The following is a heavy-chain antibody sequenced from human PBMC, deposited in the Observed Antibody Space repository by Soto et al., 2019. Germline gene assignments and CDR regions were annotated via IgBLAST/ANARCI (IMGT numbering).Heavy chain of an antibody. D-gene: IGHD4-17*01. J-gene: IGHJ6*02. V-gene: IGHV4-31*03. CDR1: GGSISSGGYY. CDR3: ARSEEAPAYYYYGMDV. Sequence: PSETLSLTCTVSGGSISSGGYYWSWIRQHPGKGLEWIGYIYYSGSTYYNPSLKSRVTISVDTSKNQFSLKLSSVTPQDTAVDYCARSEEAPAYYYYGMDVWGQGTTVTVSS. CDR2: IYYSGST.